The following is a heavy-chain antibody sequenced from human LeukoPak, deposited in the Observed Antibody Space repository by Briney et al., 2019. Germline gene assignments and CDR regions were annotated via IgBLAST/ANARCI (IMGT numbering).Heavy chain of an antibody. CDR1: GFTFSSYA. CDR2: ISGSGGST. J-gene: IGHJ4*02. V-gene: IGHV3-23*01. CDR3: AKMTIMITFGGVSDY. Sequence: GGSLRLSCAASGFTFSSYAMSWVRQAPGKGLEWVPAISGSGGSTYYADSVKGRFTISRDNSKNTLYLQMNSPRAEDTAVYYCAKMTIMITFGGVSDYWGQGTLVTVSS. D-gene: IGHD3-16*01.